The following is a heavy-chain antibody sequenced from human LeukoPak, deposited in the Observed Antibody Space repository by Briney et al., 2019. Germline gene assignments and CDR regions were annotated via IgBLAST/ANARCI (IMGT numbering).Heavy chain of an antibody. Sequence: SVKVSCKASGGTFSSYAISWVRQAPGQGLERMGRIIPIFGTANYAQKFQGRVTITADESTSTAYMELSSLRSEDTAVYYCARDTVVPAAMKGFQHWGQGTLVTVSS. V-gene: IGHV1-69*15. CDR2: IIPIFGTA. J-gene: IGHJ1*01. CDR1: GGTFSSYA. CDR3: ARDTVVPAAMKGFQH. D-gene: IGHD2-2*01.